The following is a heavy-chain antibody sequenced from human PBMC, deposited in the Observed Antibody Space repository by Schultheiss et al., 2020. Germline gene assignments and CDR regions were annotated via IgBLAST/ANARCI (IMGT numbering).Heavy chain of an antibody. CDR2: ISWDGGST. CDR3: ARDYYGMDV. J-gene: IGHJ6*02. V-gene: IGHV3-43*01. Sequence: GESLKISCAASGFTFDDYTMHWVRQAPGKGLEWVSLISWDGGSTYYADSVKGRFTISRDNSKNSLYLQMNSLRAEDTAVYYCARDYYGMDVWGQGTTVTVSS. CDR1: GFTFDDYT.